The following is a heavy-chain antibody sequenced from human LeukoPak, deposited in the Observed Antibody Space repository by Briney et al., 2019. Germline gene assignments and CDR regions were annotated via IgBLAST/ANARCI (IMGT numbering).Heavy chain of an antibody. Sequence: PSETLSLTCAVYGGSFSGYYWSWIRQPPGKGLEWIGEINHSGSTNYNPSLKSRVTISVDMSKNQFSLKLSSVTAADTAVYYCARAPYSSSSLFDYWGQGTLVTVSS. D-gene: IGHD6-6*01. CDR2: INHSGST. V-gene: IGHV4-34*01. CDR3: ARAPYSSSSLFDY. J-gene: IGHJ4*02. CDR1: GGSFSGYY.